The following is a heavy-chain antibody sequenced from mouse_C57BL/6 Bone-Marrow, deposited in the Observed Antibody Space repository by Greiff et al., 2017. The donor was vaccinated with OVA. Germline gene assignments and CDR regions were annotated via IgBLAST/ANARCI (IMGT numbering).Heavy chain of an antibody. Sequence: QVQLKESGAELARPGASVKLSCKASGYTFTSYGISWVKQRTGQGLEWIGEIYPRSGNTYYNEKFKGKATLTADKSSSTAYMELRSLTSEDSAVYFCARSLGLPGAMDYWGQGTSVTVSS. CDR1: GYTFTSYG. CDR3: ARSLGLPGAMDY. D-gene: IGHD3-3*01. CDR2: IYPRSGNT. J-gene: IGHJ4*01. V-gene: IGHV1-81*01.